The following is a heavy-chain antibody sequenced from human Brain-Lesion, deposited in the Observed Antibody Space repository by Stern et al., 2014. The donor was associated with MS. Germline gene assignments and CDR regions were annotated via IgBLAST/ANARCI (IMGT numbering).Heavy chain of an antibody. Sequence: EVQLEESGAEEKKPGESLKVSCKLSGYSFTIYYIAWVRQMPGKGLEWVGVIYPYASDTTYSPSFQGQVTISADKSITTAYLQWSSLRASDTAMYYCARHVQGFDYWGQGTLVTVSS. J-gene: IGHJ4*02. CDR2: IYPYASDT. CDR1: GYSFTIYY. V-gene: IGHV5-51*01. CDR3: ARHVQGFDY.